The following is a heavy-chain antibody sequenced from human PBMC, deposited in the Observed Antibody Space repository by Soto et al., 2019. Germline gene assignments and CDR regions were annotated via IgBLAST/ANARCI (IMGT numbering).Heavy chain of an antibody. J-gene: IGHJ6*02. Sequence: EVQLVQSGAEVKKPGESLKISCKGSGYSFTSYHIVWVRQMPGKGLESMGIIYPGDSETRYSPSLQGQVTMSADKSTSTAYLQWSSLKASDTAMYYCARRSYCDGDCTRSPYDYYGMDVWGQGTTVTVSS. CDR3: ARRSYCDGDCTRSPYDYYGMDV. V-gene: IGHV5-51*01. CDR1: GYSFTSYH. D-gene: IGHD2-21*02. CDR2: IYPGDSET.